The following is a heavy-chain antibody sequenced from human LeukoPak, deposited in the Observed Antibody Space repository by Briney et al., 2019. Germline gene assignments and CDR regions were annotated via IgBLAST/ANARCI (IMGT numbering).Heavy chain of an antibody. CDR3: ARAYPPNWFDP. D-gene: IGHD3-16*01. J-gene: IGHJ5*02. CDR1: GGSISSYY. Sequence: SETLSLTCTVSGGSISSYYWSWIRQPPGKGLEWIGYIYYSGSTNYNPSLKSRVTISVDTSENQFSLKLSSVTAADTAVYYCARAYPPNWFDPWGQGTLVTVSS. V-gene: IGHV4-59*01. CDR2: IYYSGST.